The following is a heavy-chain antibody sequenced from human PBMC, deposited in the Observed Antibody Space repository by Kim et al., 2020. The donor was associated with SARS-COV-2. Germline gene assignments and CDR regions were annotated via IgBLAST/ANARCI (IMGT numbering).Heavy chain of an antibody. CDR1: GGTLSSYV. D-gene: IGHD1-1*01. CDR2: IIPPLAIA. V-gene: IGHV1-69*10. J-gene: IGHJ6*02. CDR3: EGRVGRPTYGMDV. Sequence: SVKVSCKAPGGTLSSYVITWVRQAPGQGLEWVGGIIPPLAIAKYAEKFEGRVTITADRSTTTVYMELTNLRSDDTAIYFCEGRVGRPTYGMDVWGQGTAVIVSS.